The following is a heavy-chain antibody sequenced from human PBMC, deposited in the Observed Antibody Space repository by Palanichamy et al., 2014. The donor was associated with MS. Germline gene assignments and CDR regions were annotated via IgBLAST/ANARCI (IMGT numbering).Heavy chain of an antibody. D-gene: IGHD3-10*01. Sequence: QLQHGAAGLLKPSETLSLTCAVYGGSFSGYYWSWIRQPPGKGLEWIGEINHSGSTNYNPSLKSRVTISVDTSKNQFSLKLSSVTAADTAVYYCARGRGRPLLWFGDHKTWFDPWGQGTLVTVSS. V-gene: IGHV4-34*01. CDR3: ARGRGRPLLWFGDHKTWFDP. CDR2: INHSGST. J-gene: IGHJ5*02. CDR1: GGSFSGYY.